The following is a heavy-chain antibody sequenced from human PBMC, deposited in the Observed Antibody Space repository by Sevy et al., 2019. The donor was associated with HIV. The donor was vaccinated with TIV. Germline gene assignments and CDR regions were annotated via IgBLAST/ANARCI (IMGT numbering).Heavy chain of an antibody. Sequence: GGSLRLSCAASGFTFSSYSMNWVRQAPGKGLEWVSSISSSSSYIYYADSVKGRFTISRDNAKNSLYLQMNSLRAEDTAVYYCARVSHHDSSGSPFDYWDQGTLVTVSS. V-gene: IGHV3-21*01. CDR1: GFTFSSYS. CDR2: ISSSSSYI. J-gene: IGHJ4*02. CDR3: ARVSHHDSSGSPFDY. D-gene: IGHD3-22*01.